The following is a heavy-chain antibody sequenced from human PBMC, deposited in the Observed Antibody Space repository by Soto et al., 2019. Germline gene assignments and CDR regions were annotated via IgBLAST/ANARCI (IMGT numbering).Heavy chain of an antibody. CDR1: GFTFSNYA. CDR2: ISSTGSST. Sequence: EVQLLESGGGLVQQGGSLRLSCAASGFTFSNYAMTWVRQAPGKGLEWVSLISSTGSSTYYADSVKGRFTISRDNSKNTLSLQINSLRAEDTAVYYCAKSLRTAAFDYWGQGALVTVFS. CDR3: AKSLRTAAFDY. D-gene: IGHD1-1*01. V-gene: IGHV3-23*01. J-gene: IGHJ4*02.